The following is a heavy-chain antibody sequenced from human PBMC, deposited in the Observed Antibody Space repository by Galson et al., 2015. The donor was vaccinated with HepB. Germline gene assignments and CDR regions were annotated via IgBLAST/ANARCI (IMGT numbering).Heavy chain of an antibody. J-gene: IGHJ4*02. V-gene: IGHV4-39*01. CDR3: AIQARGAYFLPPYFDY. Sequence: LSLTCIVSGGSISSNSYYCGWIRQPPGKGLEWIGSIYDGGPSYYNPSLKSRGTISVDTSKNQFSLKLSSVTAADTAVYYCAIQARGAYFLPPYFDYWGQGSLVTVSS. D-gene: IGHD2/OR15-2a*01. CDR2: IYDGGPS. CDR1: GGSISSNSYY.